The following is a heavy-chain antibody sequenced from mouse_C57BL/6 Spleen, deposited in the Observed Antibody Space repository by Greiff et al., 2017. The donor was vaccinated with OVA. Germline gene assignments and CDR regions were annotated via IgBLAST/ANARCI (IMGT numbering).Heavy chain of an antibody. D-gene: IGHD1-1*01. CDR1: GYAFSSYW. CDR2: IYPGDGDT. Sequence: VMLVESGAELVKPGASVKISCKASGYAFSSYWMNWVKQRPGKGLEWIGQIYPGDGDTNYNGKFKGKATLTADKSSSTAYMQLSSLTSEDSAVYFCARYYGSSYGGWFAYWGQGTLVTVSA. V-gene: IGHV1-80*01. J-gene: IGHJ3*01. CDR3: ARYYGSSYGGWFAY.